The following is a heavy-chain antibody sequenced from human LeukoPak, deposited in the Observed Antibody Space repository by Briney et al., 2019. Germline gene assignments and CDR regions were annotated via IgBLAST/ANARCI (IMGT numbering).Heavy chain of an antibody. Sequence: GESLKISCKGVGSRFSNYWIARVRQMPGKGLEWMGNIYPGDSDTRYSPSFQGQVTISADKSINTAYLQWSSLMASDTAMYYCARGYGSGNYYIDYWGQGTLVTVSS. D-gene: IGHD3-10*01. CDR3: ARGYGSGNYYIDY. J-gene: IGHJ4*02. CDR1: GSRFSNYW. CDR2: IYPGDSDT. V-gene: IGHV5-51*01.